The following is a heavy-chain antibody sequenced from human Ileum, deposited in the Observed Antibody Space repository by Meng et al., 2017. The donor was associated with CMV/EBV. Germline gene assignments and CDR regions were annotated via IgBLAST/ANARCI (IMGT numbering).Heavy chain of an antibody. CDR3: ARSFDY. V-gene: IGHV3-74*01. Sequence: EVHLVESGGGLAQPGGSLSLSCAAYGFTFNSYWMHWVRQAPGKGLVWVSSIKSDGSSTNYADSVKGRFTISRDNAKNSLYLQMNSLRAEDTAVYYCARSFDYWGQGTLVTVSS. CDR2: IKSDGSST. J-gene: IGHJ4*02. CDR1: GFTFNSYW.